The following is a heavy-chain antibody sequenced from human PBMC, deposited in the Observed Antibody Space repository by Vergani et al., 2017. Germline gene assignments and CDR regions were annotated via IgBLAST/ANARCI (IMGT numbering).Heavy chain of an antibody. CDR2: IYYSGST. Sequence: QLQLQESGPGLVKPSETLSLTCTVSGGSISSSSYYWGWIRQPPGKGLEWIGSIYYSGSTYYNPSLKSRVTISVDTSKNQFSLKLSSVTAADTAVYYCARPLVGATRSDAFDIWGQGTMVTVSS. D-gene: IGHD1-26*01. V-gene: IGHV4-39*01. CDR3: ARPLVGATRSDAFDI. J-gene: IGHJ3*02. CDR1: GGSISSSSYY.